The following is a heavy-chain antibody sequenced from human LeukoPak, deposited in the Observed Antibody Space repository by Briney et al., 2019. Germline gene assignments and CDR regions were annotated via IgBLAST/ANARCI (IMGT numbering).Heavy chain of an antibody. Sequence: PGGSLSLSCAASGFTLSIYRVRWVPQAPGKGLEWVANIKQDGSEKYYVDSVKGRFTISRDNAKNSLYLQMNSLRAEDTAVYYCARERTYGDYVLWGQGTLVTVSS. CDR2: IKQDGSEK. D-gene: IGHD4-17*01. V-gene: IGHV3-7*01. J-gene: IGHJ4*02. CDR1: GFTLSIYR. CDR3: ARERTYGDYVL.